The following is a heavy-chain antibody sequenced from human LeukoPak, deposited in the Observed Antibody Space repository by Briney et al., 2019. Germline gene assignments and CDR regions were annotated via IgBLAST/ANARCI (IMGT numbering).Heavy chain of an antibody. J-gene: IGHJ4*02. CDR1: GGSISSYY. CDR2: IYYSGST. Sequence: KPSENLSLTCTVSGGSISSYYWSWIRQPPVKGLEGIGYIYYSGSTNYNPSLKSRVTISVDTSKNQFSLKLSSVTAADTAVYYCARAGYCSSTSCYAGYFDYWGQGTLVAVSS. CDR3: ARAGYCSSTSCYAGYFDY. D-gene: IGHD2-2*01. V-gene: IGHV4-59*01.